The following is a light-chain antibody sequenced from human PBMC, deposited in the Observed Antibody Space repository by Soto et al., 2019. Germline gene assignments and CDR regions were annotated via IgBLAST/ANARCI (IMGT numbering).Light chain of an antibody. V-gene: IGKV1-9*01. CDR2: AAS. CDR1: QGISSY. J-gene: IGKJ5*01. CDR3: QQLNSYPSIT. Sequence: IQLTQSPCSLSASVVDRVTITCRASQGISSYLAWYQQKPGNAPKLLIYAASTLQSGVPSRFSGSGSGTDFTLTISSLQPEDFATYYCQQLNSYPSITFGQGTRLEIK.